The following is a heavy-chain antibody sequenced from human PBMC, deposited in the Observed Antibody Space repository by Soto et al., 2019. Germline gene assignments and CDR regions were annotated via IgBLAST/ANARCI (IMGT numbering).Heavy chain of an antibody. J-gene: IGHJ6*02. CDR1: GGTFSSYA. CDR3: ARDGGLAVAAVYYYYGMDV. V-gene: IGHV1-69*06. CDR2: IIPIFGTA. Sequence: SVKVSCKASGGTFSSYAISWVRQAPGQGLEWMGGIIPIFGTANYAQKFQGRVTITADKSTSTAYMELSSLRSEDTAVYNCARDGGLAVAAVYYYYGMDVWGQGTTVTVAS. D-gene: IGHD6-19*01.